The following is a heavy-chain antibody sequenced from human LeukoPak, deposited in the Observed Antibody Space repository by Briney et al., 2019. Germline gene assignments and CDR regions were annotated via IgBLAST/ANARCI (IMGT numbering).Heavy chain of an antibody. Sequence: GGSLRLSCAASGFTFSSYRMNWVRQAPGKGLEWVANIKQDGSEKYYVDSVKGRFTISRDNAKNSLFLQMNSLRAEDTAVYYCARDTRTFDYWGQGTLVTVSS. V-gene: IGHV3-7*01. CDR1: GFTFSSYR. CDR3: ARDTRTFDY. J-gene: IGHJ4*02. CDR2: IKQDGSEK. D-gene: IGHD1-26*01.